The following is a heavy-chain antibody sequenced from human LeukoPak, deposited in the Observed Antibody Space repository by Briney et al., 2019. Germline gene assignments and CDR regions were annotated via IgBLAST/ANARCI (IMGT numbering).Heavy chain of an antibody. Sequence: GASVKVSCKACGYTFTSYAMNWVRQAPGQGLEWMGWINTNTGNPTYAQGFTGRFVFSLDTSVSTAYLQISSLKAEDTAVYYCARGGNSGGYYYYYYMDVWGKGTTVTVSS. J-gene: IGHJ6*03. CDR2: INTNTGNP. D-gene: IGHD4-23*01. V-gene: IGHV7-4-1*02. CDR1: GYTFTSYA. CDR3: ARGGNSGGYYYYYYMDV.